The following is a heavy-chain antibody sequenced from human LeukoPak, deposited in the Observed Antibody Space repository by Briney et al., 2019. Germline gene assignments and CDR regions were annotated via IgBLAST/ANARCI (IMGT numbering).Heavy chain of an antibody. D-gene: IGHD1-26*01. Sequence: GGSLRLSCAASGFTFDDYAMHWVRPALGGSLGWVSGISWNSGSIGYADSVKGRFTISRDNAKNSLYLQMNSLRAEDTALYYCAKDVNSGSYYRGAFDIWGQGTMVTVSS. CDR2: ISWNSGSI. V-gene: IGHV3-9*01. CDR3: AKDVNSGSYYRGAFDI. J-gene: IGHJ3*02. CDR1: GFTFDDYA.